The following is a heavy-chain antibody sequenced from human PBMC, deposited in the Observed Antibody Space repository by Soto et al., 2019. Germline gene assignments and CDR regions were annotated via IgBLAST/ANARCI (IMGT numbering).Heavy chain of an antibody. CDR2: IYYSGST. CDR3: ARGPPFCR. J-gene: IGHJ4*02. V-gene: IGHV4-59*01. CDR1: GGSISSYY. Sequence: PSETLSLTCTVSGGSISSYYWSWIRQPPGKGLEWIGYIYYSGSTNYNPSLKSRVTISVDTSKNQFSLKLSSVTAADTAVYYCARGPPFCRWGKGTLVTVAS. D-gene: IGHD3-3*01.